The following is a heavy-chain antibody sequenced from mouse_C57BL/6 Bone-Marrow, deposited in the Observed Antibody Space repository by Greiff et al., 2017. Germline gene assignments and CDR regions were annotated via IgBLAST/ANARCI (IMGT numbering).Heavy chain of an antibody. J-gene: IGHJ3*01. CDR2: IDPSDRYT. D-gene: IGHD2-3*01. Sequence: QVQLQQPGAELVKPGASVKLSCKASGYTFTSYWMQWVKQRPGQGLEWIGEIDPSDRYTNYNQKFKGKATLTVDTSSSTAYMQLSSLTSEDSAVYYCARDGYYDWFAYWGQGTLVTVSA. CDR3: ARDGYYDWFAY. V-gene: IGHV1-50*01. CDR1: GYTFTSYW.